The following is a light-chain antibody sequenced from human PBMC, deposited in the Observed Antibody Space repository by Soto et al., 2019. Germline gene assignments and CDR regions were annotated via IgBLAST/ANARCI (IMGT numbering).Light chain of an antibody. Sequence: DIQMSQSPSTLSGSVGDRFTITFRASQTISSWLAWYKQKPGKAPKLLIYKASTLKSGVPSRLSGSGSGTEFTLTISRLTPDDSATYYCQQYYTYATFGHGTRLEIK. CDR3: QQYYTYAT. J-gene: IGKJ5*01. CDR2: KAS. CDR1: QTISSW. V-gene: IGKV1-5*03.